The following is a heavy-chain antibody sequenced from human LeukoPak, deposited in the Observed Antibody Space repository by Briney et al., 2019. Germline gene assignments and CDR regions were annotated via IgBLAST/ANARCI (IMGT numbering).Heavy chain of an antibody. CDR3: ASIAAAGKTPHGMDV. CDR1: GGSISSYY. CDR2: IYYSGST. V-gene: IGHV4-59*01. Sequence: PAEALSLTCTVSGGSISSYYWSWIRQPPGKGLEWIGYIYYSGSTNYNPSLKSRVTISVDTSKNQFSLKLSSVTAADTAVYYCASIAAAGKTPHGMDVWGQGTTVTVSS. J-gene: IGHJ6*02. D-gene: IGHD6-13*01.